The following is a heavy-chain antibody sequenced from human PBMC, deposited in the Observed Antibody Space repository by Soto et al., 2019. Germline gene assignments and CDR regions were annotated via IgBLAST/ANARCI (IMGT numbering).Heavy chain of an antibody. J-gene: IGHJ4*02. CDR3: ARDIGYDSSGYPNDY. CDR1: GFTFSSYS. Sequence: SGFTFSSYSMNWVRQAPGKGLEWVSSISSSSSYIYYADSVKGRFTNSRDNAKNSLYLQMNSLRAEDTAVYYCARDIGYDSSGYPNDYWGQGTLVNVSS. D-gene: IGHD3-22*01. V-gene: IGHV3-21*01. CDR2: ISSSSSYI.